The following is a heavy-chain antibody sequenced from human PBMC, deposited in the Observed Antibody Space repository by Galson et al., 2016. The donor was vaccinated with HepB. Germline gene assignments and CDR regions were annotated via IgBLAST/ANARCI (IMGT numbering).Heavy chain of an antibody. Sequence: SLRLSCAASGFTFGDYAMSWFRQAPGMGLEWVGFIRSKTYGPTTEYAASVKGRFSISRDDSNSFAYLQMNRLKTEDTAVYYCSRATKLYYYDSIGYVYWGQGTLVTVSS. J-gene: IGHJ4*02. D-gene: IGHD3-22*01. CDR2: IRSKTYGPTT. CDR3: SRATKLYYYDSIGYVY. V-gene: IGHV3-49*03. CDR1: GFTFGDYA.